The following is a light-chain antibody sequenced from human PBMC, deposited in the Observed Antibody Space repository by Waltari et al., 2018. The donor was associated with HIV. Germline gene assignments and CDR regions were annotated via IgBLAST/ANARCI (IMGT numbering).Light chain of an antibody. J-gene: IGLJ2*01. V-gene: IGLV3-10*01. Sequence: SYELTQPPSVSVSPGQTARITCSGDPLPNKYHSWYQQKSGQAPVLVIYEDSKRPAGIPERFSGSSSGTMATLTISGAQVEDEADYYCYSTDSSGNHKVFGGGTKLTVL. CDR3: YSTDSSGNHKV. CDR1: PLPNKY. CDR2: EDS.